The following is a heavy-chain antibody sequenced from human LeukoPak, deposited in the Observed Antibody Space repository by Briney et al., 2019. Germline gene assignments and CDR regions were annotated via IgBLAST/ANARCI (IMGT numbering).Heavy chain of an antibody. D-gene: IGHD5-12*01. CDR2: IQYDGNAK. CDR3: VSHPRGYGIFHI. J-gene: IGHJ3*02. V-gene: IGHV3-30*02. Sequence: PGGSLRLSCAASGFTCNTCAMHWVRQAPGKGLEWVAFIQYDGNAKHYADSVTGQFTISRDISTNTLYLQMNSLRADDTAVYYCVSHPRGYGIFHIWGQGTMLTVSS. CDR1: GFTCNTCA.